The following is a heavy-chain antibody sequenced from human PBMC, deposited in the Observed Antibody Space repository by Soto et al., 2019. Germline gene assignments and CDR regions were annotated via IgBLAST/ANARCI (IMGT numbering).Heavy chain of an antibody. V-gene: IGHV3-15*07. CDR2: IKSKTDGGTT. D-gene: IGHD3-10*01. Sequence: GGSLRLSCAASGFTFSNAWMNWVRQAPGKGLEWVGRIKSKTDGGTTDYAAPVKGRFTISRDDSKNTLYLQMNSLKTEDTAVYYCTTDLMRLGELLWNWFDPWGQGTLVTVSS. CDR1: GFTFSNAW. CDR3: TTDLMRLGELLWNWFDP. J-gene: IGHJ5*02.